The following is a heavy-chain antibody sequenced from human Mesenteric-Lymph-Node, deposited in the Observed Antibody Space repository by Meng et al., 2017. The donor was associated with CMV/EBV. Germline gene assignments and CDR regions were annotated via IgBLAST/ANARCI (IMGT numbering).Heavy chain of an antibody. CDR3: ARDLGAAATSTIYYYYGMDV. CDR2: ISSSSSYI. V-gene: IGHV3-21*01. Sequence: GGSLRLSCAASGFTFSSYSMNWVRQAPGKGLEWVSSISSSSSYIYYADSVKGRFTISRDNAKNSLYLQMNSLRAEDTAVYYCARDLGAAATSTIYYYYGMDVWGQGTTVTVSS. J-gene: IGHJ6*02. CDR1: GFTFSSYS. D-gene: IGHD6-13*01.